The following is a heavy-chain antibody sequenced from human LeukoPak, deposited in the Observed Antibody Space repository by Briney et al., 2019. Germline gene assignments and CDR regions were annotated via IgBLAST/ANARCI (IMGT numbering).Heavy chain of an antibody. CDR1: GYTFTGYY. CDR2: INPNSGGT. Sequence: GASVKVSCRASGYTFTGYYMHWVRQAPGQGLEWMGWINPNSGGTNYAQKYQGRVTMTRDTSISTAYMELSRLRSDDTAVYYCAREMATIADQTTGYYYMDVWGKGTTVTVSS. V-gene: IGHV1-2*02. J-gene: IGHJ6*03. D-gene: IGHD5-24*01. CDR3: AREMATIADQTTGYYYMDV.